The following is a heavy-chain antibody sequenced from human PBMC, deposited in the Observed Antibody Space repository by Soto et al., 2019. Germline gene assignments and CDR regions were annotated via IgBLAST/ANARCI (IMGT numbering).Heavy chain of an antibody. V-gene: IGHV1-18*01. CDR3: ARRESQRYSYGIAY. CDR2: ISAYNGNT. CDR1: GYTFTSYG. Sequence: QVQLVQSGAEVKKPGASVKVSCKASGYTFTSYGISWVRQAPGQGLEWMGWISAYNGNTNYAQKLQGRVTMTTDTSTSTADMELRSLRSDDAAVYYCARRESQRYSYGIAYWGQGTLVTVSS. D-gene: IGHD5-18*01. J-gene: IGHJ4*02.